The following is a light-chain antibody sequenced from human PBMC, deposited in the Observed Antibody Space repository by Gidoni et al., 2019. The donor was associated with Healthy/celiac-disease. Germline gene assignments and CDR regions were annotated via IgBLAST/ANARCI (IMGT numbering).Light chain of an antibody. V-gene: IGLV1-40*01. Sequence: QSVLTQPPSVSGAPGQRVTISCTGSSSNIGAGYDVHWYQQLPGTAPKLLIYGNGNRPSGVPDRFSGSKSGTSAFLAITGLQAEDEADYYCQSYDSSLSGVVFGGGTKLTVL. CDR3: QSYDSSLSGVV. J-gene: IGLJ2*01. CDR1: SSNIGAGYD. CDR2: GNG.